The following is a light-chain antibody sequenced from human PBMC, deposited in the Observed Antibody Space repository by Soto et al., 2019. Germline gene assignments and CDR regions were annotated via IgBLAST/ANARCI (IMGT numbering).Light chain of an antibody. V-gene: IGKV3-20*01. CDR1: QSVSNNY. Sequence: EIVLTRSPATLSLSPVERATLSCTASQSVSNNYLAWYQQKPGQAPRLLIYGASNRATGIPDRFSGSGSGTDFTLTISRLEPEDFAVYYCQQYGSSGTFGQGTKVDIK. CDR2: GAS. CDR3: QQYGSSGT. J-gene: IGKJ1*01.